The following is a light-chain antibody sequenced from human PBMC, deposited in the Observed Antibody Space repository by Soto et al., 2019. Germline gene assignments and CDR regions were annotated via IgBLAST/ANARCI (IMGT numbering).Light chain of an antibody. V-gene: IGKV1-39*01. CDR1: ETINKY. CDR2: TAS. J-gene: IGKJ1*01. CDR3: QQSYKTPPT. Sequence: DIQMTQSPSSLSASIGDRVTITCRASETINKYLNWYQQKPGKPPKLLIYTASTLPSGVPSRFSGSRPGTNFTLTINSLQPEDFATYYCQQSYKTPPTFGQGTKVEIK.